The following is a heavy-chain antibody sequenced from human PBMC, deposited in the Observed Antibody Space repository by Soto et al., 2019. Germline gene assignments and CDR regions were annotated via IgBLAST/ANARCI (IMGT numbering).Heavy chain of an antibody. J-gene: IGHJ4*02. CDR1: GGSISSGDYY. CDR3: AREATIAARLDS. Sequence: SETLSLTCTVSGGSISSGDYYWSWPRQPPGKGLEWIGYIYYSGSTYYNPSLKSRVTISVDTSKNQFSLKLSSVTAADTAVYYCAREATIAARLDSWGQGTLVTVSS. V-gene: IGHV4-30-4*01. CDR2: IYYSGST. D-gene: IGHD6-6*01.